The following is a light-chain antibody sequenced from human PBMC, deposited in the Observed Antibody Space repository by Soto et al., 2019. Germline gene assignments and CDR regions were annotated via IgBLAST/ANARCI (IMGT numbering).Light chain of an antibody. J-gene: IGLJ1*01. V-gene: IGLV2-18*02. CDR1: SSDVGSYNR. Sequence: QSVLTQPPSVSGSPGQSVTISCAGTSSDVGSYNRVSWYQQPPGTAPKAMIYEVSNLPSGGPDRLSGSKSGNTASLTISGRQAEIEAVYFFCPSTIRRAYVFGNVTKCTVL. CDR3: CPSTIRRAYV. CDR2: EVS.